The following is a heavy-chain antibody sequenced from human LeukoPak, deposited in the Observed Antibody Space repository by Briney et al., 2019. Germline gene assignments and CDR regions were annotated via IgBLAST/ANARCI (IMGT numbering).Heavy chain of an antibody. D-gene: IGHD6-13*01. V-gene: IGHV1-2*02. Sequence: ASVNDSCKASGYTFTGYYMHWVRQAPGQGLDWMGWINPNSGGTNYVQKFQGRVTMTRDTSISTAYMELSRLRSDDTAVYYCARDPNRWIAAAGYFDYWGQGTLVTVSS. J-gene: IGHJ4*02. CDR3: ARDPNRWIAAAGYFDY. CDR1: GYTFTGYY. CDR2: INPNSGGT.